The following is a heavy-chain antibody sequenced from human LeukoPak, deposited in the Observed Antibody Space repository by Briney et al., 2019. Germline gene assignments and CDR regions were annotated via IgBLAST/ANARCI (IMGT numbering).Heavy chain of an antibody. D-gene: IGHD3-9*01. CDR1: GFTFSSYG. CDR3: ARNYDILTGYSPFDY. J-gene: IGHJ4*02. CDR2: IRYDGSNK. V-gene: IGHV3-30*02. Sequence: GGSLRLSCAASGFTFSSYGMHWVRQAPGKGLEWVAFIRYDGSNKYYADSVKGQFTISRDNSKNTLYLQMNSLRSDDTAVYYCARNYDILTGYSPFDYWGQGTLVTVSS.